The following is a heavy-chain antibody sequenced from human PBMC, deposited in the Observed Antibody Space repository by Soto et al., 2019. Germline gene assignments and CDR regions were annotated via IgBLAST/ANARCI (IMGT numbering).Heavy chain of an antibody. CDR2: INHSGST. J-gene: IGHJ4*02. CDR3: ARVGWTTVGYYFDY. Sequence: SETLSLTCRVYGGSFSAYYWSWIRQPPGKGLEWIGEINHSGSTNYNPSLKSRVSISVDTSKSQFSLKLSSVTAADTAVYYCARVGWTTVGYYFDYWGQGALVTVSS. D-gene: IGHD4-17*01. V-gene: IGHV4-34*01. CDR1: GGSFSAYY.